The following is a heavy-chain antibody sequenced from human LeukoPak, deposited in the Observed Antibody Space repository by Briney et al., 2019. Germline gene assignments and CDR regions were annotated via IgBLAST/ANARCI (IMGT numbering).Heavy chain of an antibody. CDR1: GFSFTTSS. Sequence: GGALRLSCAASGFSFTTSSMNWVRQAPGKGLEWVSYISSSGSTIYYADSVKGRFTISRDNAKNSLYLQMNSLRAEDTAVYYCARGYDSSGYPTTPPFDYWGQGTLVTVSS. CDR3: ARGYDSSGYPTTPPFDY. D-gene: IGHD3-22*01. J-gene: IGHJ4*02. CDR2: ISSSGSTI. V-gene: IGHV3-48*04.